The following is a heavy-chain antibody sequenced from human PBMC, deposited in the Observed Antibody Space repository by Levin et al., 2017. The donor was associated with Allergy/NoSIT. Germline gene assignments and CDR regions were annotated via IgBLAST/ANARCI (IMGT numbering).Heavy chain of an antibody. D-gene: IGHD6-13*01. J-gene: IGHJ5*02. CDR1: GFSLSPNGVG. CDR2: IYWDDDT. Sequence: ESAPTLVKPTQTLTLTCTFSGFSLSPNGVGVGWLRQPPGKALQWLALIYWDDDTRYSPSLKSRLTITKDTSKNQVVLRMTNMDPVDTGTYYCAHRRSEWHSDSWSNWLDPWGQGTLVTVSS. V-gene: IGHV2-5*02. CDR3: AHRRSEWHSDSWSNWLDP.